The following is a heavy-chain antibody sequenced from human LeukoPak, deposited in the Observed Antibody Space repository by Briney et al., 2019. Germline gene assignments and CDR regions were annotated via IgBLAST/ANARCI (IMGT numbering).Heavy chain of an antibody. J-gene: IGHJ4*02. CDR2: IKQDGSEK. Sequence: PGGSLRLSCTASTFTLNNYWMSWVRPAPGKGLEGVANIKQDGSEKYYVDSVKGRCTISRDNAKNSLYLQMNSLRAEDTAVYYCASRAGYTGSWSAFDYWGQGTLVTVSS. D-gene: IGHD6-13*01. CDR1: TFTLNNYW. CDR3: ASRAGYTGSWSAFDY. V-gene: IGHV3-7*05.